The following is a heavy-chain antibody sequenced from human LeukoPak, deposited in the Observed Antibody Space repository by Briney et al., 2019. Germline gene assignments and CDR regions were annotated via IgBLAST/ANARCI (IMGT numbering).Heavy chain of an antibody. V-gene: IGHV1-8*01. CDR2: MNPNSGNT. J-gene: IGHJ6*02. D-gene: IGHD3-10*01. CDR1: GYTFTSYD. Sequence: ASVKVSCKAPGYTFTSYDINWVRQATGQGLEWMGWMNPNSGNTGYAQKFQGRVTMTRNTSISTAYMELSSLRSEDTAVYYCASRDPRITMVRGVITRYYYGMDVWGQGTTVTVSS. CDR3: ASRDPRITMVRGVITRYYYGMDV.